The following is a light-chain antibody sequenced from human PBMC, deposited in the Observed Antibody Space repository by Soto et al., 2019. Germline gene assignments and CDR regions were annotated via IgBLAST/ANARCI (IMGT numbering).Light chain of an antibody. J-gene: IGLJ3*02. CDR3: AAWDDGLNGRV. CDR2: NNH. V-gene: IGLV1-44*01. CDR1: SSNIGRNT. Sequence: QSVLTQPPSASGTPGQRVTISCSGSSSNIGRNTVTWYQQVPGTAPTLLISNNHRRPSGVPDRFSASKSGTSASLAISGLRSEDETDYYCAAWDDGLNGRVFGGGTKLTVL.